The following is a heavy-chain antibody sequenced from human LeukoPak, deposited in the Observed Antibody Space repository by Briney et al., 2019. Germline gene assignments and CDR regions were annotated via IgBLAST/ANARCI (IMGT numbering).Heavy chain of an antibody. CDR2: ISGSGGST. J-gene: IGHJ4*02. CDR3: ARSMTTVATSPYY. V-gene: IGHV3-23*01. Sequence: GGSLRLSCAASGFTFSSYAMSWVRQAPGKGLEWVSAISGSGGSTFYADSVKGRFTISRDNSKSTLYLQMNSLRAEDTAVYYCARSMTTVATSPYYWGQGTLVTVSS. D-gene: IGHD4-17*01. CDR1: GFTFSSYA.